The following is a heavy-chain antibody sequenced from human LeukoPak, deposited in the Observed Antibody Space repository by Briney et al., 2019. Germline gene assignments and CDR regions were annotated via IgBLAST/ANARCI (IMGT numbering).Heavy chain of an antibody. J-gene: IGHJ4*02. V-gene: IGHV3-23*01. D-gene: IGHD6-13*01. CDR3: ANLALSSSSEQALISDY. CDR1: GFTFSSYA. Sequence: PGGSLRLSCAASGFTFSSYAMSWVRQAPGKGLEWVSALSDSGGDTYYADSVKGRFTISRDNSKNTLYLQMNSLRAEDTAVYYCANLALSSSSEQALISDYWGQGTLVTVSS. CDR2: LSDSGGDT.